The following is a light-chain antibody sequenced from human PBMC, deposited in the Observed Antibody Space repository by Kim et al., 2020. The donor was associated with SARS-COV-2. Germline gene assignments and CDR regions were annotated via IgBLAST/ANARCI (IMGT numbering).Light chain of an antibody. V-gene: IGLV2-23*02. CDR3: CSYAGSSTFVV. Sequence: QSITISCTGTSREVGNYNLVSWYRQRPGKAPKLIIFEVSKRPSGVSDRFSGSKSGDTASLTISGLQAEDEGDYYCCSYAGSSTFVVFGGGTQLTVL. CDR2: EVS. CDR1: SREVGNYNL. J-gene: IGLJ2*01.